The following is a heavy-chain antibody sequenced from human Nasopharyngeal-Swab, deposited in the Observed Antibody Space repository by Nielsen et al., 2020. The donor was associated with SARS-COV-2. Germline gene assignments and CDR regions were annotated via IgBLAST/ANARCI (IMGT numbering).Heavy chain of an antibody. V-gene: IGHV3-48*03. CDR3: ARLRRDGYNVRALYFDY. CDR2: ISSSGSTI. Sequence: GGFLRLSCAASGITFSSYEMNWVRQAPGKGLEWVSYISSSGSTIYYADSVKGRFTISRDNAKNSLYLQMNSLRAEDTAVYYCARLRRDGYNVRALYFDYWGQGTLVTVSS. CDR1: GITFSSYE. J-gene: IGHJ4*02. D-gene: IGHD5-24*01.